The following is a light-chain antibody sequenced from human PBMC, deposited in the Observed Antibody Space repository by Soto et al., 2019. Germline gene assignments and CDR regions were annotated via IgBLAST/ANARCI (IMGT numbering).Light chain of an antibody. CDR2: GAS. CDR1: QSVSSTY. J-gene: IGKJ1*01. V-gene: IGKV3-20*01. CDR3: QQYDSSPRT. Sequence: EIVLTQSPGTLSLSPGDTATLSCRASQSVSSTYLAWYQQKPGQAPRLLIYGASSRATGIPDRFSGSGSGTDFTLTISRLEPADVVVYYCQQYDSSPRTFGQGTKLEIK.